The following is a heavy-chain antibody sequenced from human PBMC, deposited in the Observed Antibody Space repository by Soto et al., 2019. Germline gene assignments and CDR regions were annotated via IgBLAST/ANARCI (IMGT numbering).Heavy chain of an antibody. CDR1: GYTFTGHY. CDR2: IGPESGAT. Sequence: GASVKASCKASGYTFTGHYIHWVRQAPEQGPEWMGEIGPESGATRYAQKFQGRVTMTRDMSITTVYMELNNLSPDDPAVYYCGRAGSGIIVVFYCGQGTPDTVSS. D-gene: IGHD1-1*01. J-gene: IGHJ4*02. V-gene: IGHV1-2*02. CDR3: GRAGSGIIVVFY.